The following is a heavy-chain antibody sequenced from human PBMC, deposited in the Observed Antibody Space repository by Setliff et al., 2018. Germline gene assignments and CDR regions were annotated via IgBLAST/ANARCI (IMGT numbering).Heavy chain of an antibody. J-gene: IGHJ3*02. CDR2: IYYSGST. V-gene: IGHV4-31*03. CDR1: GGSISSGGYY. D-gene: IGHD4-17*01. CDR3: ARDPLTTNRRRAFDI. Sequence: SETLSLTCTVSGGSISSGGYYWSWIRQHPGKGLEWIGYIYYSGSTNYNPSLKSRVTISVDTSKNQFSLKLSSVTAADTAVYYCARDPLTTNRRRAFDIWGQGTMVTVSS.